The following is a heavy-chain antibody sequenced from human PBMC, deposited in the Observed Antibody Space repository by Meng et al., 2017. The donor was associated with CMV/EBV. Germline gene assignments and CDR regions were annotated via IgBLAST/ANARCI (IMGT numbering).Heavy chain of an antibody. J-gene: IGHJ3*02. V-gene: IGHV3-9*01. D-gene: IGHD3-22*01. CDR2: IGWNSGTI. CDR3: AKDNNGNVGSGYLNAFDM. CDR1: GVTVDDYA. Sequence: GGSLRLSCAASGVTVDDYAMHWVRQAPGKGLEWVSGIGWNSGTIGYADSVKGRFTIFRDNAKISLYLQVNSLRAEDTALYYCAKDNNGNVGSGYLNAFDMWGQGTMVTVSS.